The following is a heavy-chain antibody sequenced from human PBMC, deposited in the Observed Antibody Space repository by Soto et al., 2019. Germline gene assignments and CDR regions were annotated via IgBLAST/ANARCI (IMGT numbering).Heavy chain of an antibody. Sequence: EVQLLESGGGLVQPGGSLRLSCAASGFTFSSYAMTWVRQAPGKGLEWVSALSGSGVSTYYADSVKGRFTISRDNSKNTLYLQMNSLRAEDTAVYDGAKGGGSKDYYDTSGDYRYYYYARDVWGQGTTVTVSS. J-gene: IGHJ6*02. D-gene: IGHD3-22*01. CDR3: AKGGGSKDYYDTSGDYRYYYYARDV. CDR2: LSGSGVST. V-gene: IGHV3-23*01. CDR1: GFTFSSYA.